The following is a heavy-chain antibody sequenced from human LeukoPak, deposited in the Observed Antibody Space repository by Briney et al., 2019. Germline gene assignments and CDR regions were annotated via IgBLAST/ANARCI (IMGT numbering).Heavy chain of an antibody. CDR2: IYTSGST. D-gene: IGHD3-10*01. J-gene: IGHJ6*03. Sequence: PSETLSLTCTVSGGSISSYYWSWIRQPAGKGLEWIGRIYTSGSTNYNPSLKSRVTISVDTSKNQFSLKLSSVTAADTAVYYCARGGSGSYDLLYYYYYYMDVWGKGTTVTISS. CDR1: GGSISSYY. V-gene: IGHV4-4*07. CDR3: ARGGSGSYDLLYYYYYYMDV.